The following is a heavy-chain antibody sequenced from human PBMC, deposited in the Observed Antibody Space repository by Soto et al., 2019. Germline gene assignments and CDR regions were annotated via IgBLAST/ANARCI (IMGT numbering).Heavy chain of an antibody. CDR3: ARDFIRDDSSGHDAFDI. Sequence: QVQLVQSGAEVKKPGSSVKVSCKASGGTFSSYAISWVRQAPGQGLEWMGGIIPIFGTANYAQKFQGRVTITADESTSTAYMELSSLRSEDTAVYYCARDFIRDDSSGHDAFDIWGQGTMVTVSS. D-gene: IGHD3-22*01. CDR1: GGTFSSYA. CDR2: IIPIFGTA. V-gene: IGHV1-69*01. J-gene: IGHJ3*02.